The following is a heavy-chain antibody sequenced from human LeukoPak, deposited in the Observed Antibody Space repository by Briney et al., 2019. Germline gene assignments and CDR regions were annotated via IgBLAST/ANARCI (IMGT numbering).Heavy chain of an antibody. V-gene: IGHV3-23*01. CDR3: AKAPSRFCSSTSCYMSIDY. CDR1: GFTFSSYA. J-gene: IGHJ4*02. D-gene: IGHD2-2*01. CDR2: ISGSVGST. Sequence: PGGSLRPSCAASGFTFSSYAMSWVRQAPGKGLEWVSAISGSVGSTYYADSVKGRFTISRDNSKNTLYLQMNSLRAEDTAVYYCAKAPSRFCSSTSCYMSIDYWGQGTLVTVSS.